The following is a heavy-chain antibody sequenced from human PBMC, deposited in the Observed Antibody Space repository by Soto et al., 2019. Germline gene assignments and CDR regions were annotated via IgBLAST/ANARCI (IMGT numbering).Heavy chain of an antibody. CDR1: GDTFTDYY. D-gene: IGHD2-21*02. V-gene: IGHV1-46*01. CDR3: ARGGHVVVVTAALDY. Sequence: QVQLVQSGAEVKKPGASVKVSCKASGDTFTDYYIHWVRQAPGQGLEWMGTVNPSGGHTTYAQHCLGRKTRTRDTSTSTLYMGLTSLTSEDTAVYYCARGGHVVVVTAALDYWGQGTLVTVSS. CDR2: VNPSGGHT. J-gene: IGHJ4*02.